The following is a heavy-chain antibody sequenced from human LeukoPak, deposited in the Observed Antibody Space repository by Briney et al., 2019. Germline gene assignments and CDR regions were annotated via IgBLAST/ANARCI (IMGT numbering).Heavy chain of an antibody. Sequence: GGSLRPSCAASGFTFSSYWMHWVRQAPGKGLVWVSRINTDGSSTSYADSVKGRFTISRDNAKNTLYLQMNSLRAEDTAVYYCARDRGGSYYDYWGQGTLVTVSS. CDR2: INTDGSST. D-gene: IGHD1-26*01. CDR1: GFTFSSYW. V-gene: IGHV3-74*01. J-gene: IGHJ4*02. CDR3: ARDRGGSYYDY.